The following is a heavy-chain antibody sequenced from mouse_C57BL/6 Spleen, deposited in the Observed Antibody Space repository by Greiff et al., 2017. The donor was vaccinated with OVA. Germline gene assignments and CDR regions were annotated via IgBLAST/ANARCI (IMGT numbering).Heavy chain of an antibody. J-gene: IGHJ4*01. CDR1: GFSFNTYA. CDR2: IRSKSNNYAT. CDR3: VRLDDGYYGYAMDY. D-gene: IGHD2-3*01. Sequence: GGGLVQPKGSLKLSCAASGFSFNTYAMNWVRQAPGKGLEWVARIRSKSNNYATYYADSVKDRFTISRDDSESMLYLQMNNLKTEDTAMYYCVRLDDGYYGYAMDYWGQGTSVTVSS. V-gene: IGHV10-1*01.